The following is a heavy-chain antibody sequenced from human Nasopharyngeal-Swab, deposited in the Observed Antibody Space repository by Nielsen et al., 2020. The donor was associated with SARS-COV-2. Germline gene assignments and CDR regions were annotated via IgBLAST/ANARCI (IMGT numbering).Heavy chain of an antibody. CDR1: GGSFSGYY. CDR3: ARLGGSSSSLLDY. D-gene: IGHD6-6*01. V-gene: IGHV4-34*01. J-gene: IGHJ4*02. Sequence: SETLSLTCAVYGGSFSGYYWSWIRQPPGKGLEWIGEINHSGSTNYNPSLKSRVTLSVDTSKNQFSLKLSSVTAADTAVYYCARLGGSSSSLLDYWGQGTLVTVSS. CDR2: INHSGST.